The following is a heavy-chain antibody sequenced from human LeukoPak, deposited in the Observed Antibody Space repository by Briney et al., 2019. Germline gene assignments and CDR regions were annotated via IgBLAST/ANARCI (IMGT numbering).Heavy chain of an antibody. CDR2: ISPDKGNT. CDR3: ARDVGGHLGYCSGGSCYSYGDAAPFDY. Sequence: ASVKVSCKSSGYTFTTYGISWVRQAPGQGLEWMGWISPDKGNTDYAQKYQGRVTMTTDTSTSTAYMELRSLRSDDTAVYYCARDVGGHLGYCSGGSCYSYGDAAPFDYWGQGTLVTVSS. J-gene: IGHJ4*02. D-gene: IGHD2-15*01. CDR1: GYTFTTYG. V-gene: IGHV1-18*01.